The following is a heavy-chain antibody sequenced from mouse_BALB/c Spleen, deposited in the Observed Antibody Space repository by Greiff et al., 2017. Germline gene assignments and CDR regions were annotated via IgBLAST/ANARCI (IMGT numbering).Heavy chain of an antibody. Sequence: VHLVESGPDLVAPSQSLSITCTVSGFSLTSYGVHWVRQPPGKGLEWLVVIWSDGSTTYNSALKSRLSISKDNSKSQVFLKMNSLQTDDTAMYYCARHGYYGSSYVWYFDVWGAGTTVTVSS. V-gene: IGHV2-6-2*01. J-gene: IGHJ1*01. CDR1: GFSLTSYG. CDR2: IWSDGST. D-gene: IGHD1-1*01. CDR3: ARHGYYGSSYVWYFDV.